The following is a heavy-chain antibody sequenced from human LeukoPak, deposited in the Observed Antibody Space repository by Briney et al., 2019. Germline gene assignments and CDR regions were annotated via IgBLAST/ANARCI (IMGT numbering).Heavy chain of an antibody. CDR2: IYYSGST. Sequence: PSETLSLTCTVSGGSISSSSYYWGWIRQPPGKGLDWIGSIYYSGSTYYNPSLKGRVTISVDTSKNQFSLRLSSVTAADTAVYYCARGGRPFDYWGPGTLVTVSS. J-gene: IGHJ4*02. CDR3: ARGGRPFDY. CDR1: GGSISSSSYY. D-gene: IGHD1-1*01. V-gene: IGHV4-39*01.